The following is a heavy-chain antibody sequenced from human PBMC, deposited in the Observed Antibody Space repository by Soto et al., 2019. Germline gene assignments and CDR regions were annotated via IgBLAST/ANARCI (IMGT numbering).Heavy chain of an antibody. D-gene: IGHD2-15*01. CDR1: GGTFSSYA. CDR2: IIPIFGTA. J-gene: IGHJ5*02. V-gene: IGHV1-69*01. CDR3: ARAGYCSGGSCYGNHGYNWFDP. Sequence: QVQLVQSGAEVKKPGSSVKVSCKASGGTFSSYAISWVRQAPGQGLEWMGGIIPIFGTANYEQKFQGRVTITADESTSTAYMELSSLRSEDTAVYYCARAGYCSGGSCYGNHGYNWFDPWGQGTLVTVSS.